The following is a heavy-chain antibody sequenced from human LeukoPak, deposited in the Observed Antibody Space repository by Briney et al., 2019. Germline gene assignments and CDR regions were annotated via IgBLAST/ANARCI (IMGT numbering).Heavy chain of an antibody. CDR2: ISWNSGSI. J-gene: IGHJ4*02. CDR3: AKGEAYYDSRGYNPFDY. Sequence: GGSLRLSCAASGFTFDDYAMHWVRQAPGKGLEWVSGISWNSGSIGYADSVKGRFTISRDNAKNSLYLQMNSLRAEDTALYYCAKGEAYYDSRGYNPFDYWGQGTLVTVSS. CDR1: GFTFDDYA. D-gene: IGHD3-22*01. V-gene: IGHV3-9*01.